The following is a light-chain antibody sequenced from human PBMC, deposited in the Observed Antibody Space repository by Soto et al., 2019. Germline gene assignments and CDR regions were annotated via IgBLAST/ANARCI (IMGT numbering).Light chain of an antibody. J-gene: IGKJ2*01. CDR2: KAS. CDR1: QTISSW. CDR3: QQYYT. V-gene: IGKV1-5*03. Sequence: DIQMTQSPSTLSGSVGDRVTITCRASQTISSWLAWYQQKPGKAPKLLIYKASTLKSGVPSRFSGSGSGTEFTLTISSLQPDDFATYYCQQYYTFGQGTKVDIK.